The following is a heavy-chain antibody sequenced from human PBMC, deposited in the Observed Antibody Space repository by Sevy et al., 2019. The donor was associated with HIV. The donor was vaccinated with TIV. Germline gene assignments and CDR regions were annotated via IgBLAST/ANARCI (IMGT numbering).Heavy chain of an antibody. Sequence: GESLKISCAASGFTFISYSMNWVRQAPGKGLEWISHISSSSTTTYYADSVKGRFTISRDNARNLLYLQMNSLRAEDTAVYYCASRSEWYGNYYYYYGLDIWGQGATVTVSS. CDR1: GFTFISYS. CDR3: ASRSEWYGNYYYYYGLDI. D-gene: IGHD6-19*01. V-gene: IGHV3-48*01. J-gene: IGHJ6*02. CDR2: ISSSSTTT.